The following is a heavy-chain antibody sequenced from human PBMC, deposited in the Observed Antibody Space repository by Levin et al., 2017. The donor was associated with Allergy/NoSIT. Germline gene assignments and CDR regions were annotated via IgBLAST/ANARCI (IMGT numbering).Heavy chain of an antibody. CDR2: IHYSGST. J-gene: IGHJ4*02. CDR3: ARHSSRTSWVFDY. V-gene: IGHV4-59*08. D-gene: IGHD7-27*01. CDR1: GGSINSYY. Sequence: SETLSLTCTVSGGSINSYYWSWIRQSPGKGLEWIGYIHYSGSTNYNPSLKSRVTISVDTSKNQFSLKLSSVTAADTAVYYCARHSSRTSWVFDYWGQGTLVTVSS.